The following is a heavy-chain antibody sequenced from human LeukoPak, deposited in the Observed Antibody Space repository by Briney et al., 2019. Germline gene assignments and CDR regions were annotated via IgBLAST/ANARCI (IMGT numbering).Heavy chain of an antibody. D-gene: IGHD4-23*01. Sequence: PGGSVRLSCATAGFTFSSYGMSWVRQAPGKGLEWVSGLSNMGGSKYYAGSVKGRFTISRDNSKNTLYLQMNSLRADNTAVYYCAKDGIAGADNSHFDNWSQGTLVTVSS. V-gene: IGHV3-23*01. CDR2: LSNMGGSK. CDR1: GFTFSSYG. CDR3: AKDGIAGADNSHFDN. J-gene: IGHJ4*02.